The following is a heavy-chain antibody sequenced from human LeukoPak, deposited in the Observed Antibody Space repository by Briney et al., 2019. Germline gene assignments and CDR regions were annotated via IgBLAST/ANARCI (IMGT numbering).Heavy chain of an antibody. Sequence: SETLSLTCTVSGVSISSSYSYWGWIRQPPGMGLEWIGSIYYTGNTYYNASLKSRVTISVDTSKSQFSLKLSSVTAADTAIYYCARGGYYGSGNDFRFDPWGQGTLVTVSS. CDR1: GVSISSSYSY. CDR2: IYYTGNT. CDR3: ARGGYYGSGNDFRFDP. V-gene: IGHV4-39*07. D-gene: IGHD3-10*01. J-gene: IGHJ5*02.